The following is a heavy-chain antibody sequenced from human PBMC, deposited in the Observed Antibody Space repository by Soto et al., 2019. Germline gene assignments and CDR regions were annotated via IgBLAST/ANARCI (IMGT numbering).Heavy chain of an antibody. V-gene: IGHV4-59*01. CDR1: GGSINNYY. CDR2: IHYSGAT. Sequence: KPSETPSLTCTVSGGSINNYYWSWIRQSPGKGLEWIGYIHYSGATNYNPSLKSRVTISVDTSKKQFSLKLSSVTAADTAVYYCARDPTVTTDSLKYGMDVWGQGTTVTVSS. CDR3: ARDPTVTTDSLKYGMDV. J-gene: IGHJ6*02. D-gene: IGHD4-17*01.